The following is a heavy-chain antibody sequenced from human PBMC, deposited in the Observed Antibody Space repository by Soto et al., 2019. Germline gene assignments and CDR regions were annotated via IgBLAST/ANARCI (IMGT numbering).Heavy chain of an antibody. CDR3: ARRNVDGYGGDV. J-gene: IGHJ6*02. CDR1: GGSISSSSYY. CDR2: IYYSGST. V-gene: IGHV4-39*01. D-gene: IGHD5-12*01. Sequence: QLQLQESGPGLVKPSETLSLTCTVSGGSISSSSYYWGWIRQPPGKGLEWIGSIYYSGSTYYNPSLKSRVTMSVDTSKNQFSLKLSCVTAADTAVYYCARRNVDGYGGDVWGQGTTVTVSS.